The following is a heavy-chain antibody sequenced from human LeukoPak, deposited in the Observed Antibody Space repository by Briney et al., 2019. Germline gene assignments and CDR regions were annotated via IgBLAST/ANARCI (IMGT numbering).Heavy chain of an antibody. V-gene: IGHV3-7*01. Sequence: GGSLRLSCAASGFSFSSHWMNWVRQAPRKGLQWVATIKGDGSEKFYVDSVKGRFTISRDNAKNSLYLQMNILRAEDTAVYYCARDGPATDTDLDRWGQGTLVIVSS. CDR2: IKGDGSEK. D-gene: IGHD6-13*01. J-gene: IGHJ5*02. CDR3: ARDGPATDTDLDR. CDR1: GFSFSSHW.